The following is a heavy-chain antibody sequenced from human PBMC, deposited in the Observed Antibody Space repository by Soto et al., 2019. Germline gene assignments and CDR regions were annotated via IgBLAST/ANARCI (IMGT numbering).Heavy chain of an antibody. J-gene: IGHJ4*02. Sequence: KPSETLSLTCAVYGGSFSGYYWSWIRQPPGKGLEWIGEINHSGSTNYNPSLKSRVTISVDTSKNQFSLKLSSVTAADTAVYYCARGGLGGYDYGSYYFDYWGQGTLVTVSS. D-gene: IGHD5-12*01. CDR1: GGSFSGYY. V-gene: IGHV4-34*01. CDR2: INHSGST. CDR3: ARGGLGGYDYGSYYFDY.